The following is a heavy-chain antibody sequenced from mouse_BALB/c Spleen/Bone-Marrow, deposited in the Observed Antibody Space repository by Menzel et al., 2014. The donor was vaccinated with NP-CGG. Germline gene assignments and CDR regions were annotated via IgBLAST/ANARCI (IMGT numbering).Heavy chain of an antibody. D-gene: IGHD1-2*01. J-gene: IGHJ2*01. V-gene: IGHV3-5*02. CDR2: IYYSGSI. CDR3: ARDVTTATENYFDY. CDR1: GISITTGNYR. Sequence: EVQLQQSGPGLVKPSQTVSLTCTVTGISITTGNYRWSWIRQFPGNKLEWIGFIYYSGSITYNPSLTSRTTTTRDTSKNQFFLEMNSLTAEDTATYYCARDVTTATENYFDYWGQGTTLTVSS.